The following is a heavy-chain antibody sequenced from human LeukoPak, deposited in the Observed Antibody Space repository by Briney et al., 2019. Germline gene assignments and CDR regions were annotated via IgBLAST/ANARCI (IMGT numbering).Heavy chain of an antibody. CDR1: GYTLTGLS. CDR2: FDPEDGET. CDR3: ATPPTQQQLVRDDASDI. V-gene: IGHV1-24*01. J-gene: IGHJ3*02. D-gene: IGHD6-13*01. Sequence: ASVKVSCKVSGYTLTGLSMHWVRQAPGKGLEWMGGFDPEDGETIYAQKFQGRVTMTEDTSTDTAYMELSSLRSEDTAVYYCATPPTQQQLVRDDASDIWGQGTMVTVSS.